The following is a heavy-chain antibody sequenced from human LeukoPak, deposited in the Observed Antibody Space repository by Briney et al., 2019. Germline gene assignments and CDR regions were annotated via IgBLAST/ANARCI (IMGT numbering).Heavy chain of an antibody. CDR2: IYTSGST. CDR3: AGYHVYGVTTLPLGY. CDR1: GGSISSGSYY. J-gene: IGHJ4*02. Sequence: SETLSLTCTVAGGSISSGSYYWSWIWQPAGKGLEWIGRIYTSGSTNYNPSLKSRVTISVDTSKNQFSLKLSSVTAADTAVYFCAGYHVYGVTTLPLGYWGQGTLVTVSS. V-gene: IGHV4-61*02. D-gene: IGHD4-17*01.